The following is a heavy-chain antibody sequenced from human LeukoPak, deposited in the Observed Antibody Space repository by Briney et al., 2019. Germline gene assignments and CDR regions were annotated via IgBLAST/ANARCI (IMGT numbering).Heavy chain of an antibody. V-gene: IGHV3-66*01. CDR2: IYSGGDT. CDR1: GFTVSSNY. D-gene: IGHD6-19*01. CDR3: ARGRALYSSGWVSDY. J-gene: IGHJ4*02. Sequence: PGGSLRLSCAASGFTVSSNYMSWVRQAPGKGLEWVSVIYSGGDTFYADSVKGRFTISRDDSKNTLYLQMNSLRAEDTAVYYCARGRALYSSGWVSDYWGQGTLVTVSS.